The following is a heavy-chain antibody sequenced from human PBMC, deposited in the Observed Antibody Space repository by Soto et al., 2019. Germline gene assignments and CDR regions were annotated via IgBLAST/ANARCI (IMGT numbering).Heavy chain of an antibody. V-gene: IGHV2-70*01. CDR1: GFSLSTSGMC. D-gene: IGHD3-10*01. J-gene: IGHJ4*02. CDR3: ARGVGDLLWKARPYYFDY. Sequence: SGPTLVNPTQTRTLTCTFSGFSLSTSGMCVSWIRQPPGKALEWLALIAWDDDKYYSTSLKTRLTISKDTSKNQVVLTMTNMDPVDTATYYCARGVGDLLWKARPYYFDYWGQGTLVTVSS. CDR2: IAWDDDK.